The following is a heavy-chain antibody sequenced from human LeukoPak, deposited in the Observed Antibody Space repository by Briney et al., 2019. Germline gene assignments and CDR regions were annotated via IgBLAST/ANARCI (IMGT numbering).Heavy chain of an antibody. CDR3: ARLDYCGSGSYSAYFDY. D-gene: IGHD3-10*01. CDR1: GGSISSSSYY. V-gene: IGHV4-39*01. J-gene: IGHJ4*02. CDR2: IYYSGST. Sequence: SETLSLTCTVAGGSISSSSYYWGWLRQPPGKGLEWIGSIYYSGSTYYNPSLKSRVTISVDASKNQFSLKLSSVTAADTAVYYCARLDYCGSGSYSAYFDYWGQGTLVTVSS.